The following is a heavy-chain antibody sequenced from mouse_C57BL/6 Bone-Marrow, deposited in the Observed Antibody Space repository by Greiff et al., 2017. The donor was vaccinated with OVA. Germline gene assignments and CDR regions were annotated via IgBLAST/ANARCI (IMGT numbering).Heavy chain of an antibody. CDR2: SRNKANDYTT. V-gene: IGHV7-1*01. CDR1: GFTFSDFY. D-gene: IGHD2-4*01. CDR3: ARDANCDYLYWYFDV. J-gene: IGHJ1*03. Sequence: EVNVVESGGGLVQSGRSLRLPCATSGFTFSDFYMAWVRQAPGKGLEWIAASRNKANDYTTEYSASVKGRFIVSRDTSQSILSLQMNALRAEDTAIYYCARDANCDYLYWYFDVWGTGTTVTVSS.